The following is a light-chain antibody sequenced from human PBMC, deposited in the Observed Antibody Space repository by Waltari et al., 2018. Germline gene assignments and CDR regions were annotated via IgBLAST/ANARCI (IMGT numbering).Light chain of an antibody. CDR2: EVS. Sequence: QSALTQPASVSGSPGQSLTISCPGTSSDVGGYAYVSWYQQHPGKAPRLMIFEVSDRPSGVSNRFSGSKSDNTASLTISGLQAEDEADYYCSSYTSSSTLVFGTGTKVTVL. V-gene: IGLV2-14*03. CDR1: SSDVGGYAY. CDR3: SSYTSSSTLV. J-gene: IGLJ1*01.